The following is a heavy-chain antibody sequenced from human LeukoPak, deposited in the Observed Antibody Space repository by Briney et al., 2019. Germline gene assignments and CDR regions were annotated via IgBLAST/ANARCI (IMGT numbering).Heavy chain of an antibody. J-gene: IGHJ4*02. D-gene: IGHD2-2*01. V-gene: IGHV3-7*03. CDR2: IKQDGSEK. CDR1: GLTISMYW. CDR3: VSRRCSITACYVASLNCFDY. Sequence: PGGSLRLSCEVPGLTISMYWLTWVRQAPGKGLEWVANIKQDGSEKNYVDSVKGRFTISRDNTKNSLYLQMNSLRDEDTAVYHCVSRRCSITACYVASLNCFDYWGQGTRVTVSS.